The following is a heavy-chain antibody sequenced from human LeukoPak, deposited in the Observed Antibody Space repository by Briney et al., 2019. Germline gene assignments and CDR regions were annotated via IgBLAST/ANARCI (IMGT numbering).Heavy chain of an antibody. Sequence: GGSLRLSCAASGFTVSSNYMSWVRQAPGKGLEWVSVIYSGGSTYYADSVKGRFTISRDNSKNTLYLQMNSPRAEDTAVYYCARDTSGSGSYFVYWGQGTLATVSS. CDR1: GFTVSSNY. D-gene: IGHD3-10*01. CDR2: IYSGGST. CDR3: ARDTSGSGSYFVY. J-gene: IGHJ4*02. V-gene: IGHV3-66*01.